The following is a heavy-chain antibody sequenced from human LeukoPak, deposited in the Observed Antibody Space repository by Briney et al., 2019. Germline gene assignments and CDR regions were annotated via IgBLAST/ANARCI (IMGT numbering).Heavy chain of an antibody. J-gene: IGHJ4*02. CDR1: GGAISNATYY. Sequence: SQTLSLTCTVSGGAISNATYYWSWIRQHPGKGLEWIGYIFYTGTTYYNPSLESRVTISVDTSKNQFSLNVSSVTAADTAVYYCAGYTMTEVAFDSGGQGALVTVSP. CDR3: AGYTMTEVAFDS. D-gene: IGHD2-15*01. CDR2: IFYTGTT. V-gene: IGHV4-31*03.